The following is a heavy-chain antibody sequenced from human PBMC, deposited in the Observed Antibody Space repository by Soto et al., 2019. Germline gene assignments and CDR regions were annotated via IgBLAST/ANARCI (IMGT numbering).Heavy chain of an antibody. V-gene: IGHV4-34*01. D-gene: IGHD2-2*02. J-gene: IGHJ6*02. Sequence: SETLSLTCAVYGGSCSGYYWSWIRQPPGKGLEWIGEINHSGSTNYNPSLKSRVTISVDTSKNQFSLKLSSVTAADTAVYYCARAWGGRYCSSTSCYRYYYYGMDVWGQGTTVTVSS. CDR1: GGSCSGYY. CDR3: ARAWGGRYCSSTSCYRYYYYGMDV. CDR2: INHSGST.